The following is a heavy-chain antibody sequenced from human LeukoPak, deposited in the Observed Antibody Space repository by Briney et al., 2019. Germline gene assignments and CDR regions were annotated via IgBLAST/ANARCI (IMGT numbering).Heavy chain of an antibody. J-gene: IGHJ1*01. CDR2: INPGDSDT. CDR1: GYSFTSYW. V-gene: IGHV5-51*01. CDR3: ARVGYYDSSGSADAEYFQH. D-gene: IGHD3-22*01. Sequence: PGESLKISCKGSGYSFTSYWIGWVRQMPGKGLEWMGIINPGDSDTRYSPSFQGQVTISADKSTSTAYLQWSSLKASDTAMYYCARVGYYDSSGSADAEYFQHWGQGTLVTVSS.